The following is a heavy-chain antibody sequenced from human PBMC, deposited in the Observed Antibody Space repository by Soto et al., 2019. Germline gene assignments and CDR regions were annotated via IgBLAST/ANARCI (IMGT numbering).Heavy chain of an antibody. J-gene: IGHJ6*03. CDR2: IQSGGTT. D-gene: IGHD2-15*01. CDR1: GFTVSSKY. CDR3: ARDDILCSGGSCYGVHMDV. V-gene: IGHV3-66*01. Sequence: EVQLVESGGGLVQPGGSLRLSCAASGFTVSSKYMSWVRQAPGKGLEWVSLIQSGGTTYYADSVKGRFTISRDSSKNMLHLQMDSLRAEDTAVYYCARDDILCSGGSCYGVHMDVWGKGTMVTVSS.